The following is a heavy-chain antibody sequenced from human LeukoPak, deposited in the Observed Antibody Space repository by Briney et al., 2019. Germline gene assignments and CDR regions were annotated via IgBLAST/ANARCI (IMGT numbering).Heavy chain of an antibody. D-gene: IGHD6-25*01. CDR2: IHTGNGDT. CDR1: RYTFTSYD. J-gene: IGHJ4*02. CDR3: ARDAAGLLDY. V-gene: IGHV1-3*04. Sequence: ASVTVSCKASRYTFTSYDINRVRQATGQGLEWVGWIHTGNGDTKYSQAFQGRVTTARDTPATTAYMELSSLRSEDTAVYYCARDAAGLLDYWGQGTLVTVSS.